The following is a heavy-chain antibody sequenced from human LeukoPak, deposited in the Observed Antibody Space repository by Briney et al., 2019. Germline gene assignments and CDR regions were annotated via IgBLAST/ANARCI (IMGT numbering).Heavy chain of an antibody. D-gene: IGHD2-2*01. J-gene: IGHJ5*01. CDR2: IKQDGSEK. V-gene: IGHV3-7*01. Sequence: GGSLRLSCAASGLTFSSYYMSWVRQAPGKGLEWVANIKQDGSEKYYVDSVKGRFTISRDNAKNSLSLQMNSLRAEDSAVYYCATLGYSSVSCSRAWFDYWGQGTLVTVSS. CDR1: GLTFSSYY. CDR3: ATLGYSSVSCSRAWFDY.